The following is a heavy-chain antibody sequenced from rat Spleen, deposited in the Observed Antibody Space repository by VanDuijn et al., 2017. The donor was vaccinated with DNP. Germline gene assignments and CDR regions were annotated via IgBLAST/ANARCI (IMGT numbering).Heavy chain of an antibody. CDR2: ISYDGDST. V-gene: IGHV5-17*01. J-gene: IGHJ4*01. D-gene: IGHD5-1*01. CDR1: GFTFSDYA. Sequence: EVQLVESGGGLVQPGNSLKLSCAASGFTFSDYAMAWVRQAPEKGLEWVAYISYDGDSTYYPDSVAGRFTISRDNANSSLYLQMNSLKSEDTATYYCARVQLGYYALDAWGQGTSVTVSS. CDR3: ARVQLGYYALDA.